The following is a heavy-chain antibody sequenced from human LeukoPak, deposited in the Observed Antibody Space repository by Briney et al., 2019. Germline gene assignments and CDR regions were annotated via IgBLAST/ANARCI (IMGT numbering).Heavy chain of an antibody. CDR3: ARDRRIAAAGWHYYYGMDV. D-gene: IGHD6-13*01. J-gene: IGHJ6*02. CDR1: GGSISSYN. Sequence: NASATLSLTFTVSGGSISSYNWSSIRQPPGKGLEWIGYIYYSVSTNYTPTLKSRVTISVDTSKNQFSLKLSSVTAADTAVYYCARDRRIAAAGWHYYYGMDVWGQGTTVTVSS. V-gene: IGHV4-59*01. CDR2: IYYSVST.